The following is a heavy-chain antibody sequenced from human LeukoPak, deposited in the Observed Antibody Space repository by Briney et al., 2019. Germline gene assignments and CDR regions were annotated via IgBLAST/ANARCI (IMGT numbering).Heavy chain of an antibody. J-gene: IGHJ6*02. Sequence: ASVKVSCKASGYTFTSYGISWVRQAPGQGLEWMGWINPNSGGTNYAQKFQGWVTMTRDTSISTAYMELSRLRSDDTAVYYCARDPIRVGATYYYYYYGMDVWGQGTTVTVSS. D-gene: IGHD1-26*01. CDR1: GYTFTSYG. V-gene: IGHV1-2*04. CDR3: ARDPIRVGATYYYYYYGMDV. CDR2: INPNSGGT.